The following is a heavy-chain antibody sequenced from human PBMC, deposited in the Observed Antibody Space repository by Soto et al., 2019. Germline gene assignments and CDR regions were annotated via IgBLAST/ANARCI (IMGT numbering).Heavy chain of an antibody. J-gene: IGHJ4*02. D-gene: IGHD2-2*01. CDR2: ISYDGSNK. CDR1: GFSFSGSN. CDR3: AKGYHNFDY. Sequence: GGSLRLSCAASGFSFSGSNMHWVRQAPGKGLEWVAVISYDGSNKYYADSVKGRFTISRDNSKNTLYLQMNSLRVEDTAVYYCAKGYHNFDYWGLGTLVTVSS. V-gene: IGHV3-30*18.